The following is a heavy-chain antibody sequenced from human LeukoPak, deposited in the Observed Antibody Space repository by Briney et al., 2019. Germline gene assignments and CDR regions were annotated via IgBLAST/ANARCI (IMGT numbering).Heavy chain of an antibody. CDR1: GYTFTSYG. J-gene: IGHJ4*02. V-gene: IGHV1-2*02. CDR3: ARSGYFNYFDY. D-gene: IGHD3-22*01. CDR2: INPNSGGT. Sequence: ASVKVSCKASGYTFTSYGISWVRQAPGQGLEWMGWINPNSGGTNYAQKFQGRVTMTGDTSISTAYMELSRLRSDDTAVYYCARSGYFNYFDYWGQGTLVTVSS.